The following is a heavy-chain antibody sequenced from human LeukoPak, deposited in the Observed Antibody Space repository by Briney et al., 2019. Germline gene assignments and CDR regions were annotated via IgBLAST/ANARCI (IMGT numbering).Heavy chain of an antibody. CDR2: ISHDGSNI. Sequence: GGSLRLSCAASGFTFSSHGMHWVRQAPGKGLEWVAVISHDGSNIHYGDSVKGRFTISRDNSKNTLYLQMNSLRAEDTAVYYCARDHPADYDILTGYYKGGRMDYWGQGTLVTVSS. J-gene: IGHJ4*02. V-gene: IGHV3-30*03. CDR3: ARDHPADYDILTGYYKGGRMDY. CDR1: GFTFSSHG. D-gene: IGHD3-9*01.